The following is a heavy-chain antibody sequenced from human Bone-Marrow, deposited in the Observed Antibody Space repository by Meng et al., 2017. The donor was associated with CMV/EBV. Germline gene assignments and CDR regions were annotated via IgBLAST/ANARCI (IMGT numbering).Heavy chain of an antibody. CDR3: ANYAFYGMDV. D-gene: IGHD1-7*01. CDR2: INSDGSST. J-gene: IGHJ6*02. Sequence: GGSLRLSCAASGFTFSSYWMHWVRQAPGKGLVWVSRINSDGSSTSYADSVKGRFTIARDDSKNTLYLQMNSLRAEDTAVYYCANYAFYGMDVWGQGTTVTVSS. V-gene: IGHV3-74*01. CDR1: GFTFSSYW.